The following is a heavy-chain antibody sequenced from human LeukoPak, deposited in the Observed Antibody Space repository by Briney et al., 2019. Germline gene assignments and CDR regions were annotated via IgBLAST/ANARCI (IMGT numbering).Heavy chain of an antibody. J-gene: IGHJ4*02. Sequence: SETLSLTCTVSGGSISSYYWSWIRQPPGKGLDWIGYIYTSGSTNYNPSLKSRVTISVDTSKNQLSLKLSSVTAADTAVYYCARHVSDFWSGYLFDYWGQGTLVAVSS. CDR3: ARHVSDFWSGYLFDY. CDR2: IYTSGST. CDR1: GGSISSYY. V-gene: IGHV4-4*09. D-gene: IGHD3-3*01.